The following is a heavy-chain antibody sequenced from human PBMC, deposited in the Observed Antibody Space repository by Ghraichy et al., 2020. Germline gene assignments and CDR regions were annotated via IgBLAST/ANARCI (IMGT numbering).Heavy chain of an antibody. J-gene: IGHJ4*02. CDR3: AKVSTTVLTPIDY. D-gene: IGHD4-23*01. CDR1: GFTFSSYV. Sequence: SCAASGFTFSSYVMTWVRQAPGKGLEWVSSISGSGASTYYADSVKGRFTISRDNSENTLSLHMNSLRAKDTAVYYCAKVSTTVLTPIDYWGQGTLVTVSS. CDR2: ISGSGAST. V-gene: IGHV3-23*01.